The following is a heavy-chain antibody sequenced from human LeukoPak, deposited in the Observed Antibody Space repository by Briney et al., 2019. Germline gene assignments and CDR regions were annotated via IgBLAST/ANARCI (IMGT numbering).Heavy chain of an antibody. CDR3: ARQYCSSTSCYSAKIGMDV. CDR2: INPNSGGT. CDR1: RYTFTGYY. Sequence: ASVKVSCKASRYTFTGYYMHWVRQAPGQGLEWMGWINPNSGGTNYAQKFQGRVTMTRDTSISTAYMELSRLRSDDTAVYYCARQYCSSTSCYSAKIGMDVWGQGTTVTVSS. D-gene: IGHD2-2*01. J-gene: IGHJ6*02. V-gene: IGHV1-2*02.